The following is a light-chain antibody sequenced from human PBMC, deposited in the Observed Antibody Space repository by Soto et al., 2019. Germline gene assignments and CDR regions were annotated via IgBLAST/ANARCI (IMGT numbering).Light chain of an antibody. CDR3: QSYDNTLVGLI. Sequence: QPVLTQPPSASGTPGQRVTISCSGSSSNIGGNSVYWYQQLPGTAPKLLIYSNDQRPSGVPDRFSGSKSGISASLAITGLQAEDEADFYCQSYDNTLVGLIFGGGTKVTVL. V-gene: IGLV1-44*01. CDR2: SND. J-gene: IGLJ2*01. CDR1: SSNIGGNS.